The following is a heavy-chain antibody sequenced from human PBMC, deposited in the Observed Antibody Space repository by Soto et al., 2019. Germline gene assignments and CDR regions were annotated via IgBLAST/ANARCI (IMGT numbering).Heavy chain of an antibody. J-gene: IGHJ4*02. CDR3: ARDLRFSSTNYFDF. Sequence: GGSLRLSCTASVFLFTEYYMSWIRQPPGKGLEWLAYIDGSSDYTNSADSVKGRFTISRDNAKNSVFLQMNNLRADDTAVYYCARDLRFSSTNYFDFWGRGTLVTVSS. CDR2: IDGSSDYT. V-gene: IGHV3-11*06. D-gene: IGHD2-8*01. CDR1: VFLFTEYY.